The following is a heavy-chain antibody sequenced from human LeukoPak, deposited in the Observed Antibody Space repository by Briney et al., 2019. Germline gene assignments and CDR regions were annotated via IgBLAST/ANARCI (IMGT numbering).Heavy chain of an antibody. Sequence: GASVKVSCKASGYTFTSYGITWVRQAPGQGLEWMGWISAYSGNTNYAQKLQGRVTMTTDTSTSTAYMELRSLRSDDTAVYYCARTISSASSGWYSDYWGQGTLVTVSS. CDR1: GYTFTSYG. J-gene: IGHJ4*02. CDR2: ISAYSGNT. CDR3: ARTISSASSGWYSDY. V-gene: IGHV1-18*01. D-gene: IGHD6-19*01.